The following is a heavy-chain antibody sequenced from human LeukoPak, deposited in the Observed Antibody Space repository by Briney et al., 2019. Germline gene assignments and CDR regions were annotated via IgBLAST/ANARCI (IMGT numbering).Heavy chain of an antibody. CDR1: GGSFSGYY. CDR3: ARVRLNYYDSSGYYSDAFDI. Sequence: NASETLSLTCAVYGGSFSGYYWSWIRQPPGKGLEWIGEINHSGSTNYNPSLKSRVTISVDTSKNQFSLKLSSVTAADTAVYYCARVRLNYYDSSGYYSDAFDIWGQGTMVTVSS. CDR2: INHSGST. D-gene: IGHD3-22*01. J-gene: IGHJ3*02. V-gene: IGHV4-34*01.